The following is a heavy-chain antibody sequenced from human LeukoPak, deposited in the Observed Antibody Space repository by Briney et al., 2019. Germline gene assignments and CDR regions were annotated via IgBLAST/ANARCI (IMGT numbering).Heavy chain of an antibody. V-gene: IGHV3-21*04. D-gene: IGHD3-22*01. CDR1: GFTFSNYN. Sequence: SGGSLRLSCAASGFTFSNYNMNWVRQAPGKGLEWVSSISSSTSYENYADSVKGRFTISRDNSKNTLYLQMNSLRAEDTAVYYCAARYRGSITMIVVVNRWFDPWGQGTLVTVSS. CDR2: ISSSTSYE. J-gene: IGHJ5*02. CDR3: AARYRGSITMIVVVNRWFDP.